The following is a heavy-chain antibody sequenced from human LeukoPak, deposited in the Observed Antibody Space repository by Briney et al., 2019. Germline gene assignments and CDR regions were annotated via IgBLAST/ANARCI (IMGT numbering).Heavy chain of an antibody. D-gene: IGHD6-6*01. CDR3: AKGGKAALPYPVDY. CDR2: IIPIFGTA. Sequence: AASVKVSCKASGGTFSSYAISWVRQAPGQGLEWMGGIIPIFGTANYAQKFQGRVTITADESTSTAYMELSSLRSEDTAVYYCAKGGKAALPYPVDYWGQGTLVTVSS. J-gene: IGHJ4*02. CDR1: GGTFSSYA. V-gene: IGHV1-69*13.